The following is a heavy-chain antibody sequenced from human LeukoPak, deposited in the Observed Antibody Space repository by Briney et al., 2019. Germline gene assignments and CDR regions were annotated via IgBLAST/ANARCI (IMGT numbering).Heavy chain of an antibody. CDR3: ARANYYGPGRAAFDI. CDR2: INSDGSST. V-gene: IGHV3-74*01. Sequence: GGSLRLSCAASGFTFSSYWMHWVRQAPGKGLVWVSRINSDGSSTSYADSVKGRFTISRDNAKNTLYLQMNSLRAEDTGVYYCARANYYGPGRAAFDIWGQGTMVTVSS. J-gene: IGHJ3*02. D-gene: IGHD3-10*01. CDR1: GFTFSSYW.